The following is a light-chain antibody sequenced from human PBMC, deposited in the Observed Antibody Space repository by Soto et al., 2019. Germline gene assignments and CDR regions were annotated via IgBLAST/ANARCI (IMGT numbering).Light chain of an antibody. J-gene: IGKJ5*01. V-gene: IGKV1-5*01. CDR3: QQYHRASIT. Sequence: DIQMTQSPSTLSASVGDRVTITCRASQSLNNWLAWYQQRPGKAPKLLIYDASTLERGVPSRFSGTGSGTEFTLSISSLQPDDFATYYCQQYHRASITFGQGTRLEMK. CDR1: QSLNNW. CDR2: DAS.